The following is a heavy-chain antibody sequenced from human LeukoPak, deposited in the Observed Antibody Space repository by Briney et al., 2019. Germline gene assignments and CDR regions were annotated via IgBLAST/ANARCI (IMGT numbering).Heavy chain of an antibody. Sequence: SETLSLTCTVSGGSISSYYWSWIRQPPGKGLEWIGYIYYSGSTNYNPSLKSRVTISVDTSKNQFSLKLSSVTAADTAVYYCARDGISYCGGGSCYHSGSGMDVWGQGTTVTVSS. CDR2: IYYSGST. CDR3: ARDGISYCGGGSCYHSGSGMDV. V-gene: IGHV4-59*01. D-gene: IGHD2-15*01. J-gene: IGHJ6*02. CDR1: GGSISSYY.